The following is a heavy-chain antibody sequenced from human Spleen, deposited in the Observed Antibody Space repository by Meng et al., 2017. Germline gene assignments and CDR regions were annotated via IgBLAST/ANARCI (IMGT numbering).Heavy chain of an antibody. Sequence: ETLSLTCAASGFSVSHNYMSWVRQAPGKGLEWVSVIYSGGNTYYADSVKGRFTISRDNSKNTVFLQINSLRAEDTAVYYCAREFGEYYYYYGMDVWGQGTTVTVSS. V-gene: IGHV3-66*02. CDR3: AREFGEYYYYYGMDV. J-gene: IGHJ6*02. D-gene: IGHD3-16*01. CDR1: GFSVSHNY. CDR2: IYSGGNT.